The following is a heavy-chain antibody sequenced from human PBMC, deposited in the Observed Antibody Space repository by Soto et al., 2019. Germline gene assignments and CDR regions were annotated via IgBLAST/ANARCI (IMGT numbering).Heavy chain of an antibody. V-gene: IGHV4-39*01. Sequence: SETLSLTCTVSGGSISSSSYYWGWIRQPPGKGLEWIGTISYSGSFYYNPSLKSRVSISVDTSKGQFSLKLSSVTAADTAVYYCARLGQQLAPGHWGQGTLVT. CDR3: ARLGQQLAPGH. J-gene: IGHJ4*02. CDR2: ISYSGSF. CDR1: GGSISSSSYY. D-gene: IGHD6-13*01.